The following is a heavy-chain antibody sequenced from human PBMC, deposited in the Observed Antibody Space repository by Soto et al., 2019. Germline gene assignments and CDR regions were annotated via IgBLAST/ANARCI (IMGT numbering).Heavy chain of an antibody. V-gene: IGHV3-23*01. CDR1: GFTFGIYA. CDR2: TNGGGTST. J-gene: IGHJ6*02. CDR3: AKFSREGRGYYYYHGMDV. Sequence: GGSLRLSCAASGFTFGIYAMGWVRQAPGKGLEWVSSTNGGGTSTYYADSVKGRFTVYRDNSKNTMFLQMDSLRAEDTAVFYCAKFSREGRGYYYYHGMDVWGQGTTVTVSS.